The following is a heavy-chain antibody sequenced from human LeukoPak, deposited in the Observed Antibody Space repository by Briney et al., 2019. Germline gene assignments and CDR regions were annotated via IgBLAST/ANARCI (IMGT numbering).Heavy chain of an antibody. CDR3: AKCDGSSDY. CDR1: GFTFSNYG. D-gene: IGHD6-25*01. J-gene: IGHJ4*02. Sequence: GGSLRLSCAASGFTFSNYGMHWVRQAPGKGLEWVAVISYDGSNKYYEDSVKGRFTIPRDNSKNTLYLQMNSLRAEDTAVYYCAKCDGSSDYWGQGTLVTVSS. V-gene: IGHV3-30*18. CDR2: ISYDGSNK.